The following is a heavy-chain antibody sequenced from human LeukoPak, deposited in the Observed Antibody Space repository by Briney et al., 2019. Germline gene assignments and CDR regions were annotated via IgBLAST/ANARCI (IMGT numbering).Heavy chain of an antibody. Sequence: GGSLRLSCAASGFTFSSYSMNWVRQAPGKGLEWVSYISSSSSTIYYADSLKGRFTISRDNSKNTLYLQMNSLRPEDTAVYYCARVTRGGYDGYFDYWGQGTLVTVSS. CDR2: ISSSSSTI. J-gene: IGHJ4*02. D-gene: IGHD5-12*01. CDR3: ARVTRGGYDGYFDY. V-gene: IGHV3-48*01. CDR1: GFTFSSYS.